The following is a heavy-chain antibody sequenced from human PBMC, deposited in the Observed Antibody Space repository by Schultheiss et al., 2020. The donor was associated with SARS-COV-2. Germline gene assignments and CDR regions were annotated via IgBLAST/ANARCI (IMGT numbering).Heavy chain of an antibody. D-gene: IGHD3-10*01. V-gene: IGHV3-23*01. CDR3: TTDASVRGVLSDY. J-gene: IGHJ4*02. CDR1: GFTFSSYA. Sequence: GGSLRLSCSASGFTFSSYAMHWVRQAPGKGLEWVSTISGSGGSTYYADSVKGRFTISRDNSKNTLYLQMNSLKTEDTAVYYCTTDASVRGVLSDYWGQGTLVTVSS. CDR2: ISGSGGST.